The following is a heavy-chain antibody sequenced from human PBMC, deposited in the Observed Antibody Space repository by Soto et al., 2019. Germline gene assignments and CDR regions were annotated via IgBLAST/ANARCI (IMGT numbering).Heavy chain of an antibody. J-gene: IGHJ4*02. CDR2: IIPLFGTA. CDR1: GGTFSTYD. CDR3: AINEGTDGYKFAY. V-gene: IGHV1-69*18. D-gene: IGHD5-12*01. Sequence: QVQLVQSGAEVKKPGSSVKVSCKASGGTFSTYDICWVRQAPGQGLEWMGRIIPLFGTANYAQKFQGRATIIADESTRTAEMELRRLRSEDTAVYYCAINEGTDGYKFAYWGQGTLVTVSS.